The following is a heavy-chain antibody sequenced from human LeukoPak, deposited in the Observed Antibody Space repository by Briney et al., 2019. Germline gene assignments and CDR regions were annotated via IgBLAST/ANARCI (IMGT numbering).Heavy chain of an antibody. J-gene: IGHJ4*02. CDR2: MFPRGST. D-gene: IGHD6-19*01. V-gene: IGHV4-4*07. CDR3: ARIYSRGWSLDS. Sequence: SETLSLTCSVSGVSISSYYWTWIRQSAGKGLEWIGRMFPRGSTKYSPSFESRVTMSRDAAKNQFSLRLNSVTAADTAISYCARIYSRGWSLDSWGPGTLVTVSS. CDR1: GVSISSYY.